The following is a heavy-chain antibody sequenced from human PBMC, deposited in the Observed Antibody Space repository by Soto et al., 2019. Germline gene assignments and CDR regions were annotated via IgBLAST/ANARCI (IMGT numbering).Heavy chain of an antibody. Sequence: GESLKISCKGSGFSFTSYWIGWVRQMPGKGLEWMGTIYPGDSDTRYSPSFQGQVTISADKSISTAYLQWSSLKASDTALHYCARLLLQGNYYFDYWGQGTLVTVSS. D-gene: IGHD3-22*01. J-gene: IGHJ4*02. CDR3: ARLLLQGNYYFDY. V-gene: IGHV5-51*01. CDR1: GFSFTSYW. CDR2: IYPGDSDT.